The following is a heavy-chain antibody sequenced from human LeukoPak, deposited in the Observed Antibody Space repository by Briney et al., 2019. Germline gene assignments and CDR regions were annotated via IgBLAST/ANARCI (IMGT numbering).Heavy chain of an antibody. D-gene: IGHD1-26*01. J-gene: IGHJ4*02. Sequence: GGSLRLSCAASGFTFSSYGMHWVRQAPGKGLEWVAFIRYDGSNKYYADSVKGRFTISRDNSKNTLYLQMNSLRAEDTAVYYCAKAGGSYDDYFDYWGQGTLVTVSS. CDR3: AKAGGSYDDYFDY. V-gene: IGHV3-30*02. CDR1: GFTFSSYG. CDR2: IRYDGSNK.